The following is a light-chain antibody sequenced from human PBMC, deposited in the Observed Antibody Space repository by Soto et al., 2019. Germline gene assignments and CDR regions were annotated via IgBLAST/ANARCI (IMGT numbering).Light chain of an antibody. V-gene: IGLV2-14*01. Sequence: QSALTQPPSASGSPGQSLTISCTGTTSDVGGYNYVSWYQQHPGKAPKLMIYGVTNRPSRVSNRFSGSKSGNTASLTISGLQADDEADYYCTSYSSSDIFYVFGTGTKVTVL. CDR3: TSYSSSDIFYV. CDR2: GVT. CDR1: TSDVGGYNY. J-gene: IGLJ1*01.